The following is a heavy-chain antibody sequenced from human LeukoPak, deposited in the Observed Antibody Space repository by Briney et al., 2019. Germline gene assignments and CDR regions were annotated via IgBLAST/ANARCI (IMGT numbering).Heavy chain of an antibody. J-gene: IGHJ5*02. CDR1: GGSLSSGVYY. D-gene: IGHD2-15*01. CDR3: AMAVVVAATRWFDP. CDR2: IYYSGST. V-gene: IGHV4-30-4*01. Sequence: PSETLSLTCTVSGGSLSSGVYYWSWIRQPPGKGLGWFGYIYYSGSTYYNPSLKSRVTISVDTSKSQCSRKLSSVTAADTAVYYCAMAVVVAATRWFDPWGQGTLVTVSS.